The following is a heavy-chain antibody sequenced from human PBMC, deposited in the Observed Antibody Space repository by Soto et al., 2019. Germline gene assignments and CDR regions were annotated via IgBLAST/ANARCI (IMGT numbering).Heavy chain of an antibody. CDR3: ARDSYAMSSFALDV. CDR2: VYRTGST. D-gene: IGHD2-2*01. J-gene: IGHJ6*02. Sequence: QLQLQESDSGLVETAQTLSLTCIVSGDSISSGGFPWTWIRQSPGKGVEWIGYVYRTGSTSYNPSLEIRASISVDTSRNQFSLKLMSVSPADSAVYFCARDSYAMSSFALDVWGRGTAVTVSS. V-gene: IGHV4-30-2*06. CDR1: GDSISSGGFP.